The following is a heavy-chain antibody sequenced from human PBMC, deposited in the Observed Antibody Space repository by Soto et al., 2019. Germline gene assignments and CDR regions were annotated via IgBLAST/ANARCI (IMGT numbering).Heavy chain of an antibody. J-gene: IGHJ4*02. CDR2: IIPMFGTA. D-gene: IGHD5-18*01. CDR3: ASGIQLWLRRINNGYSG. V-gene: IGHV1-69*13. Sequence: ASVKVSCKAPGGTFSTYAISWVRQAPGQRLEWMGGIIPMFGTANYAQRFQDRVTITADESTNTVYMELSSLRSEDTAVYFCASGIQLWLRRINNGYSGWGQGTLVTVSS. CDR1: GGTFSTYA.